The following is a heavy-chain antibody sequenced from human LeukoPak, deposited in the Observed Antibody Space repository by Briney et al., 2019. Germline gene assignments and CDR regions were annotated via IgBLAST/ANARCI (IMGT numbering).Heavy chain of an antibody. Sequence: GGSLRLSCAASGFTFSSYAMHWVRQAPGKGLEYVSAISSNGGSTYYANSVKGRFTTSRDNSKNTLYLQMGSLRAEDMAVYYCASERSGSYGYWGQGTLVTVSS. D-gene: IGHD3-10*01. V-gene: IGHV3-64*01. CDR2: ISSNGGST. CDR3: ASERSGSYGY. CDR1: GFTFSSYA. J-gene: IGHJ4*02.